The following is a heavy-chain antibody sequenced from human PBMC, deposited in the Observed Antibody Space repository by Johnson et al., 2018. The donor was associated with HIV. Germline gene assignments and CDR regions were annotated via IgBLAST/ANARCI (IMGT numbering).Heavy chain of an antibody. J-gene: IGHJ3*02. CDR2: ISYDGNNK. CDR1: GFTFDDYG. V-gene: IGHV3-30*18. D-gene: IGHD3-22*01. CDR3: AKGDSSGYYLAAFDI. Sequence: QVQLVESGGGVIRPGGSLRLACEASGFTFDDYGMSWVRQAPGKGLEWVAVISYDGNNKYYADSVKGRFTISRDNSKNTLYLQMNSLRAEDTAVYYCAKGDSSGYYLAAFDIWGQGTMVTVSS.